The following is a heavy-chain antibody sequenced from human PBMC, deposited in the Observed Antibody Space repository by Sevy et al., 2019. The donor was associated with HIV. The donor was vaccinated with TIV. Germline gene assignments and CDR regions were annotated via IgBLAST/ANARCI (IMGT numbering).Heavy chain of an antibody. CDR3: VRQRGDTVVLPDVLPDYGMDV. Sequence: GGSLRLSCAASGLTFSSYWMHWVRQAPGKGLVWVSRINGDGSSTSYADSVKGRFTISRDNAKNTLYLQMNSLRAEDTAVYYCVRQRGDTVVLPDVLPDYGMDVWGQGTTVIVSS. D-gene: IGHD2-2*01. J-gene: IGHJ6*02. CDR1: GLTFSSYW. V-gene: IGHV3-74*01. CDR2: INGDGSST.